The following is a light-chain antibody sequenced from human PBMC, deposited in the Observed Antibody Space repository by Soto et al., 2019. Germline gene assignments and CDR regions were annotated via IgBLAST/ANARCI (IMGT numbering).Light chain of an antibody. CDR2: EVS. CDR1: SSDVGSYNR. CDR3: SSYTSSSTFVV. J-gene: IGLJ2*01. V-gene: IGLV2-18*02. Sequence: QSALTQPPSVSGSPGQSVTISCTGTSSDVGSYNRVSWYQQPPGTAPKLLISEVSNRPSGVPDRFSGSKSGNTASLTISGLQAEDEADYYCSSYTSSSTFVVFGGGTKVTVL.